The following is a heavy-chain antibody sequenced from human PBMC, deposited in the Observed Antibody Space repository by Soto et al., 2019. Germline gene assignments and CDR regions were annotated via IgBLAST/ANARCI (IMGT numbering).Heavy chain of an antibody. CDR3: TNRGGSKVGY. CDR2: ISGSGDTT. CDR1: GFPFSTYA. J-gene: IGHJ4*02. Sequence: EVQLLESGGGLVQPGGSQRLSCAASGFPFSTYAMNWVRQAPGKGLEWVSIISGSGDTTTYADSVKGRFTISRDNSKNTLYLQMDSLRAEDTAVYYCTNRGGSKVGYWGQGTLVTVSS. D-gene: IGHD1-26*01. V-gene: IGHV3-23*01.